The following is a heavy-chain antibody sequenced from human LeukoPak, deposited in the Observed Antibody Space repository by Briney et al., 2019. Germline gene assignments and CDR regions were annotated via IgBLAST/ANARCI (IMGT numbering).Heavy chain of an antibody. CDR3: ARGDGGNPWDAFDI. Sequence: GAAVKVSCKASGYTFSKFGIAWVRQAPGQGLEWMGWISGNNDNPQSAQDLQGRVTVTTDRSTSTGYMELRSLRHDDTAVYYCARGDGGNPWDAFDIWGQGTMVTVSS. CDR1: GYTFSKFG. V-gene: IGHV1-18*01. D-gene: IGHD4-23*01. J-gene: IGHJ3*02. CDR2: ISGNNDNP.